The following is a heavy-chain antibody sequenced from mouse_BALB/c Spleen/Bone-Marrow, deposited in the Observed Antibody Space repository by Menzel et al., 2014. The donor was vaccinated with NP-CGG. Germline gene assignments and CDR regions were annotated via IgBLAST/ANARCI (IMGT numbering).Heavy chain of an antibody. CDR1: GFDFSRYW. J-gene: IGHJ4*01. CDR3: ARNAYYSRDY. V-gene: IGHV4-1*02. Sequence: DVMLVQSGGGLVKPGGSLKISCAASGFDFSRYWMRWVRQAQGKGLEWIGEINPDSSTINYTQSLKDKFIISRDKAKNTLYLQMSKVRPEDTALDDCARNAYYSRDYWGQGTSVTVSS. CDR2: INPDSSTI.